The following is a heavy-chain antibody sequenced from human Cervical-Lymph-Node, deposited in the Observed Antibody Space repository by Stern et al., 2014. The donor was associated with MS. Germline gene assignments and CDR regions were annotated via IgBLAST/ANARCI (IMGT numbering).Heavy chain of an antibody. Sequence: EVQLVESGGGLVQPGASLRLSCAVSGFTFSNYWMTWVRQAPGKGLEWVASIKPDGSEKSYVALVKGRFTISRDNPKNSSNLQMNSLRAEDTAVYYCARAVRELGTWGQGTLVTVSS. D-gene: IGHD1-7*01. CDR3: ARAVRELGT. CDR1: GFTFSNYW. V-gene: IGHV3-7*01. CDR2: IKPDGSEK. J-gene: IGHJ5*02.